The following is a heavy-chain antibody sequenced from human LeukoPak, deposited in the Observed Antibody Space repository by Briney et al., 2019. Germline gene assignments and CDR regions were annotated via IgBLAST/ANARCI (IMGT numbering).Heavy chain of an antibody. CDR2: IFHSGKT. CDR1: GDSISSGGYY. Sequence: SQTLSLTCTVSGDSISSGGYYWSWIRQFPGKGLEWIGNIFHSGKTYYNLSLKSRLHMSADTSTNHFSLSLTSVTAADTAVYYCARVPPGPATFFSTWKYHFDLWGQGILVTVSS. CDR3: ARVPPGPATFFSTWKYHFDL. V-gene: IGHV4-31*03. J-gene: IGHJ4*02. D-gene: IGHD1-7*01.